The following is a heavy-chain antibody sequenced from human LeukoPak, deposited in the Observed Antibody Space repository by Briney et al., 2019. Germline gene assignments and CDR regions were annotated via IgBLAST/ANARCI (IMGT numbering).Heavy chain of an antibody. CDR3: AREYYDILTGSLDY. CDR1: GYRFTGYY. D-gene: IGHD3-9*01. V-gene: IGHV1-2*02. CDR2: INPHSGGT. Sequence: ASVKVSCKVSGYRFTGYYIHWVRQAPGQGLEWMGWINPHSGGTKFAQKFQGRVTMTRDTSISTAYMEVSRLRSDDAAVYYCAREYYDILTGSLDYWGQGTLVTVSS. J-gene: IGHJ4*02.